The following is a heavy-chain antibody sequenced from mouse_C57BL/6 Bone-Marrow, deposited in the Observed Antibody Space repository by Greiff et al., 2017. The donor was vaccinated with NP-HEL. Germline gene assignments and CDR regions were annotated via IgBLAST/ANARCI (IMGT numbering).Heavy chain of an antibody. CDR2: INPNNGGT. V-gene: IGHV1-18*01. CDR1: GYTFTDYN. CDR3: ARRGNYGSSYSAWFAY. D-gene: IGHD1-1*01. Sequence: EVQLQQSGPELVKPGASVKIPCKASGYTFTDYNMDWVKQSPGKSLEWIGDINPNNGGTIYNQKFKGKATLTVDKSSSTAYLELRSLTSEDTAVYYCARRGNYGSSYSAWFAYWGQGTLVTVSA. J-gene: IGHJ3*01.